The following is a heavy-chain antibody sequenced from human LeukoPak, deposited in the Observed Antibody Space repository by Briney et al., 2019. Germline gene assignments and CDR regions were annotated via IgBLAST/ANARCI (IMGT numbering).Heavy chain of an antibody. CDR3: ARVGVEGASCYDY. CDR1: GYTFAGYY. J-gene: IGHJ4*02. V-gene: IGHV1-2*02. Sequence: SVKVSCKASGYTFAGYYIFWVRQAPGQGLEWMGWVNSDSGGTNYAQEFQGRVTMTRDTSVSTVYLELSGLTSNDTAVYYCARVGVEGASCYDYWGQGTLVTVSS. CDR2: VNSDSGGT. D-gene: IGHD2-2*01.